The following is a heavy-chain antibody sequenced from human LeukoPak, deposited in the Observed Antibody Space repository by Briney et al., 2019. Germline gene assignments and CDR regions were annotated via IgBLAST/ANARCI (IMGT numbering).Heavy chain of an antibody. J-gene: IGHJ2*01. V-gene: IGHV3-33*01. CDR1: GFTFSSYG. CDR3: ARDLRWSYYWYFDL. CDR2: IWYDGSNK. D-gene: IGHD2-15*01. Sequence: GRSLRLSCAASGFTFSSYGMHWVRQAPGKGLEWVAVIWYDGSNKYYADSVKGRFTISRDNSKNTLYLQMNSLRAEDTAVYYCARDLRWSYYWYFDLWGRGTLVTVSS.